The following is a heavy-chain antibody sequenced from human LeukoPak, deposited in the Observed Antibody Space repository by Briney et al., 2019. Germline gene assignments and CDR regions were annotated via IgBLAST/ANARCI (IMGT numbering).Heavy chain of an antibody. CDR1: GYTFTSYW. D-gene: IGHD1-14*01. J-gene: IGHJ4*02. V-gene: IGHV1-46*01. CDR2: INPDGGST. Sequence: XSVKVSCKASGYTFTSYWIQWVRQAPGQGLEWMGLINPDGGSTAYAHRFQGRVIMTRDTSTSTAYMDLSSLRSEDTAVYHCARAPRNSSKMLDYWGQGTLVTVSS. CDR3: ARAPRNSSKMLDY.